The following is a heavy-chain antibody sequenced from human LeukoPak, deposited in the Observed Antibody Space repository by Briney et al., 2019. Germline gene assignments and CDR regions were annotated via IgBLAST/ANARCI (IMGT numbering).Heavy chain of an antibody. J-gene: IGHJ4*02. CDR2: IQCSGDT. CDR1: GGSISPNL. V-gene: IGHV4-59*08. Sequence: SETLTLTCTVSGGSISPNLWSWIRQPPGKGLEWIGYIQCSGDTHYNPSLEGRFTISIDKSKSQVYLQVITVTAADTAVYYCARHVLRGGTVFDVWGQGTLVTVSS. D-gene: IGHD2-8*01. CDR3: ARHVLRGGTVFDV.